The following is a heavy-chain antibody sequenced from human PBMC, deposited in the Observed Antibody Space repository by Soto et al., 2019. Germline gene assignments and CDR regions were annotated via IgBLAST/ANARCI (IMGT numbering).Heavy chain of an antibody. D-gene: IGHD7-27*01. CDR1: GFTFSTYW. V-gene: IGHV3-74*01. J-gene: IGHJ4*02. CDR2: VNPDGTTT. Sequence: EVQLVESGGGLVQPGGSLRLSCAASGFTFSTYWMHWVRQVPGKGLVWVSRVNPDGTTTNYAASVKGRFTISRDNAKNTLHLRMNSRRVDDTAVYFCARDLAGVDDSWGQGTLVTVSS. CDR3: ARDLAGVDDS.